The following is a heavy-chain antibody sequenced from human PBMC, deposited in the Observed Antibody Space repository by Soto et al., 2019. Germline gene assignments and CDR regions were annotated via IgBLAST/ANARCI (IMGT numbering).Heavy chain of an antibody. CDR1: GGTFSSYA. CDR3: ARDRGNAQFGELFTSRYYGMDV. V-gene: IGHV1-69*13. J-gene: IGHJ6*02. CDR2: IIPIFGTA. D-gene: IGHD3-10*01. Sequence: GASVKVSCKASGGTFSSYAISWVRQAPGQGLEWMGGIIPIFGTANYAQKFQGRVTITADESTSTAYMELSSLRSEDTAVYYCARDRGNAQFGELFTSRYYGMDVWGQGTTVTVSS.